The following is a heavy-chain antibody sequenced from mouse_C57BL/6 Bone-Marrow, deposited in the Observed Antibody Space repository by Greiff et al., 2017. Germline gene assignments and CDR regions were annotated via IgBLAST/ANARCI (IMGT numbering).Heavy chain of an antibody. D-gene: IGHD2-5*01. V-gene: IGHV1-87*01. Sequence: VQLQESGPELARSCASVKISCQAFYTFSRRVHSAIRVTNYWMQWVKQRPGQGLGSIGAISPGNGDTSYNQKFMGKATLTADQSSNTAYIQLSSLTSGDSAVYYCAWVDYSNARDAMDYWGQGTSVTVSS. CDR2: GQGLGSIG. J-gene: IGHJ4*01. CDR3: SGDSAVYYCAWVDYSNARDAMDY.